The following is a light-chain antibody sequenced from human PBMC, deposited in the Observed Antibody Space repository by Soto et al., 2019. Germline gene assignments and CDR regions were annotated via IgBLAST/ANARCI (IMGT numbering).Light chain of an antibody. CDR2: GAS. CDR1: QSVSSSY. V-gene: IGKV3-20*01. Sequence: TQSPSTLSPQERATLSCRASQSVSSSYLAWYQQKPGQAPRLLIYGASSRATGIPDRFSGSGSGTDFTLTISRLEPEDFAVYYCQQYGSSPPWTFGQGTKVDIK. J-gene: IGKJ1*01. CDR3: QQYGSSPPWT.